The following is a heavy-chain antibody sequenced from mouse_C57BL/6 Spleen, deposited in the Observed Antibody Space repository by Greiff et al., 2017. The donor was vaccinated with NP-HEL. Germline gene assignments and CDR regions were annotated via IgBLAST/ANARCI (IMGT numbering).Heavy chain of an antibody. CDR1: GFSLTSYG. CDR3: ARSHYYGSMGSWYFAV. Sequence: QVQLQQSGPGLVQPSQSLSITCTVSGFSLTSYGVHWVRQSPGKGLEWLGVIWSGGSTDYNAAFISRLSISKDNSKSQVFFKMNSLQADDTAIYXCARSHYYGSMGSWYFAVWGTQTTGTVSS. V-gene: IGHV2-2*01. J-gene: IGHJ1*03. CDR2: IWSGGST. D-gene: IGHD1-1*01.